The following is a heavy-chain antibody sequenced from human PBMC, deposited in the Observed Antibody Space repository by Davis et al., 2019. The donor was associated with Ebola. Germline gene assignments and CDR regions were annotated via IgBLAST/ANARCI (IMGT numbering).Heavy chain of an antibody. CDR3: ARGGDIVVVVAGYFDY. D-gene: IGHD2-15*01. V-gene: IGHV3-30*02. J-gene: IGHJ4*02. CDR1: GFTFSSYG. Sequence: GGSLRLSCAASGFTFSSYGIHWVRQAPGKGLEWVAFIRYDGSHKHYADSVKGRFTTSRDNSKNTLYLQMNSLRPEDTAVYYCARGGDIVVVVAGYFDYWGQGTLVTVSS. CDR2: IRYDGSHK.